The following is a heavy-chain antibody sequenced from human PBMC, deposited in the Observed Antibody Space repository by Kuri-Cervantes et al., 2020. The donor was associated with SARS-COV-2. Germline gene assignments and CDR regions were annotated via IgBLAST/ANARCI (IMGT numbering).Heavy chain of an antibody. D-gene: IGHD4-17*01. Sequence: SETLSLTCAIYGGSLSDSYWFWIRQSPGKRLEWIGEVNHIGGANYNPSLRSRVTISVDPSKAQFSLNLISVTAADTAVYYCARAYGFLRYIYYMDVWGRGTTVTVSS. V-gene: IGHV4-34*01. CDR1: GGSLSDSY. CDR3: ARAYGFLRYIYYMDV. J-gene: IGHJ6*03. CDR2: VNHIGGA.